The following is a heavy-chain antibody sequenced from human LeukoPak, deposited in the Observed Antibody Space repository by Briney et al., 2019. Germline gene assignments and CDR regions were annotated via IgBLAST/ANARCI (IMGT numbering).Heavy chain of an antibody. CDR2: IYYSGST. D-gene: IGHD1-14*01. CDR3: ARAARTDTTVDY. V-gene: IGHV4-59*01. Sequence: PSETLSLTCTVPGGSISSYYWSWIRQPPGKGLEWIGYIYYSGSTNYNPSLKSRVTISVDTSKNQFSLKLSSVTAADTAVYYCARAARTDTTVDYWGQGTLVTVSS. CDR1: GGSISSYY. J-gene: IGHJ4*02.